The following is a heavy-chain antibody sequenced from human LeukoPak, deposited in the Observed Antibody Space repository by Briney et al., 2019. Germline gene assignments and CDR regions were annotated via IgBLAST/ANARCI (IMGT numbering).Heavy chain of an antibody. V-gene: IGHV3-30*18. Sequence: SGRSLRLSCAASGFTFRSYGMHWVRQAPGRGLEWVAVISYDGSNEYYVDPVKGRFNISRDNSKNTLYLQMHSLRVEDTARYYCAKGGNDFYYYGLDVWGQGTTVTVSS. CDR3: AKGGNDFYYYGLDV. CDR1: GFTFRSYG. D-gene: IGHD1-1*01. J-gene: IGHJ6*02. CDR2: ISYDGSNE.